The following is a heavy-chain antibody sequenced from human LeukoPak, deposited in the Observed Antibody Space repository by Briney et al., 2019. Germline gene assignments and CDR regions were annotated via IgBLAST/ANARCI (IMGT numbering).Heavy chain of an antibody. CDR3: ARVILARVGATFRYNWFDP. CDR1: GYSISSGYY. Sequence: SETLSLTCTVSGYSISSGYYWGWIRQPPGKGLEWIGNIYHSGRTYYNPSLKSRVTISVDTSKNQFSLKLSSVTAADTAVYYCARVILARVGATFRYNWFDPWGQGTLVTVSS. J-gene: IGHJ5*02. CDR2: IYHSGRT. D-gene: IGHD1-26*01. V-gene: IGHV4-38-2*02.